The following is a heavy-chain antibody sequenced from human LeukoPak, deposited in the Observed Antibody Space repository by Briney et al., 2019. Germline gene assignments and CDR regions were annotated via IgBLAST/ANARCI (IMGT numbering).Heavy chain of an antibody. D-gene: IGHD1-26*01. CDR3: AKDVGKWESLHFFDY. J-gene: IGHJ4*02. CDR1: GFTLSTNA. CDR2: ISGSGAST. V-gene: IGHV3-23*01. Sequence: GGSLRLSCLTSGFTLSTNAMSWVRQAPGKGLEWILGISGSGASTYYADSVKGRFTISRDDSRNTLYLQMNSLRGDDTAVYYCAKDVGKWESLHFFDYWGQGTLVTVSS.